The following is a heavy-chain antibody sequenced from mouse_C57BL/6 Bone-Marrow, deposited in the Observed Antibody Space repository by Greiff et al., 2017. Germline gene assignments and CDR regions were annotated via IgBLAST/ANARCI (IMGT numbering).Heavy chain of an antibody. CDR2: IDPSDSYT. V-gene: IGHV1-59*01. CDR1: GYTFTSYW. CDR3: ARGVPFDD. Sequence: QVQLQQPGAELVRPGTSVKLSCKASGYTFTSYWMHWVQQRPGQGLEWIGVIDPSDSYTNYNQKFKGKATLTVDTSSSTAYMQLSSLTSEDSAVYYCARGVPFDDWGQGTTLTGSS. J-gene: IGHJ2*01.